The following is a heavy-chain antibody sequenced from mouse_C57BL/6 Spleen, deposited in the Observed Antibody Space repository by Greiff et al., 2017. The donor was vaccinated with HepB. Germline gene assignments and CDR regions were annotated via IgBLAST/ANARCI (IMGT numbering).Heavy chain of an antibody. CDR2: IYPGDGDT. CDR3: AVYYDYDGFAY. CDR1: GYAFSSSW. D-gene: IGHD2-4*01. V-gene: IGHV1-82*01. Sequence: VMLVESGPELVKPGASVKISCKASGYAFSSSWMNWVKQRPGKGLEWIGRIYPGDGDTNYNGKFKGKATLTADKSSSTAYMQLSSLTSEDSAVYFCAVYYDYDGFAYWGQGTLVTVSA. J-gene: IGHJ3*01.